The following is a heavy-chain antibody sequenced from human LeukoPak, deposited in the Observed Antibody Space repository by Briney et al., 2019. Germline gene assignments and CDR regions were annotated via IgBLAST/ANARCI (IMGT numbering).Heavy chain of an antibody. CDR2: ISGSGATT. V-gene: IGHV3-23*01. D-gene: IGHD6-13*01. Sequence: PGGSLRLSCAASGFTFSSYAMSWVRQAPGKGLEWVSAISGSGATTYYADSVRGRFTISRDNSKNTLYLQMNSLRAEDTAVYYCAKKGTTSSWYYFDYWGQGTLVTVSS. CDR1: GFTFSSYA. CDR3: AKKGTTSSWYYFDY. J-gene: IGHJ4*02.